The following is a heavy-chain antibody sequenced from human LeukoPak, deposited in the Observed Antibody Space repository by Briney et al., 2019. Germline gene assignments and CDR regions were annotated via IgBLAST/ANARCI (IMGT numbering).Heavy chain of an antibody. D-gene: IGHD3-10*01. Sequence: PGRSLRLSCVASGFTCSSYGMLGVRQAPGKGLEWVAVIWYDGSNKYYADSVKGRFTISRDNSKNTLYLQMNSLRAEDTAVYYRARGYGSGNYFDYWGQGTLVTVSS. CDR2: IWYDGSNK. CDR3: ARGYGSGNYFDY. J-gene: IGHJ4*02. CDR1: GFTCSSYG. V-gene: IGHV3-33*01.